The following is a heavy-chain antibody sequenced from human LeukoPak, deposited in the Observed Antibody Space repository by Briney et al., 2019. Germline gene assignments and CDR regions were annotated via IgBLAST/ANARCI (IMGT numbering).Heavy chain of an antibody. CDR3: ARVPLYEGTLVRGVIDY. V-gene: IGHV3-48*03. D-gene: IGHD3-10*01. CDR1: EXTFSSYE. J-gene: IGHJ4*02. Sequence: PGGSLRLSCAASEXTFSSYEMNWVRQAPGKGLEWVSYISSSSSTIFYAESVKGRFTISRDSAKNSLYLQMNSLRDEDTAVYHCARVPLYEGTLVRGVIDYWGQGTLVTVSS. CDR2: ISSSSSTI.